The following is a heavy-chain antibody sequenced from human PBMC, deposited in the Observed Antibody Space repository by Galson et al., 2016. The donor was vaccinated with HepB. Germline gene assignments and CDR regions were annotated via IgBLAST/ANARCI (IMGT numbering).Heavy chain of an antibody. CDR2: IYYSGAT. D-gene: IGHD4-11*01. CDR3: ARGETTADNWFDP. Sequence: TLSLTCTVSGDSINSGGYYWTWIRQRPVKGLQWIGYIYYSGATYYNPSLTSRVSISMDTSKNQFSLKLTSVTAADTAVYYCARGETTADNWFDPWGQGTLVTVSS. V-gene: IGHV4-31*03. CDR1: GDSINSGGYY. J-gene: IGHJ5*02.